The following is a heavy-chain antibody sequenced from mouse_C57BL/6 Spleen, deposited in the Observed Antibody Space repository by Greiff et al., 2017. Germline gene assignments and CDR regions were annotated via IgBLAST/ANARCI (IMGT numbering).Heavy chain of an antibody. CDR3: ARPGRELYYFDY. Sequence: EVKLVESGGGLVKPGGSLKLSCAASGFTFSDYGMHWVRQAPEKGLEWVAYISSGSSTIYYADTVKGRCTFSRDNAMNTLFLQMTSLRSEDTAMYYCARPGRELYYFDYWGQGTTLTVSS. CDR2: ISSGSSTI. D-gene: IGHD4-1*01. CDR1: GFTFSDYG. J-gene: IGHJ2*01. V-gene: IGHV5-17*01.